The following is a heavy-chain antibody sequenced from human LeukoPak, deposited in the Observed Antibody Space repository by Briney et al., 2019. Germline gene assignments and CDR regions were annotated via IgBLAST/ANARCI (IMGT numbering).Heavy chain of an antibody. CDR3: AREVMDYYGSGSSYYFDY. CDR1: GFTFSSYW. D-gene: IGHD3-10*01. CDR2: IKQDGSEK. J-gene: IGHJ4*02. Sequence: GGSLRLSCAASGFTFSSYWMSWDRQAPGKGLEWVANIKQDGSEKYYVDSVKGRFTISRDNAKNSLYLQMNSLRAEDTAVYYCAREVMDYYGSGSSYYFDYWGQGTLVTVSS. V-gene: IGHV3-7*01.